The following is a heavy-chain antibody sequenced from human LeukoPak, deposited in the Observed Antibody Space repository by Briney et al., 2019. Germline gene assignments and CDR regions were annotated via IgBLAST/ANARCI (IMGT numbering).Heavy chain of an antibody. Sequence: GGSLRLSCAASGFTVSSNHMNWVRQAPGKGLEWVSVIFSGGDTPYADSVKGRFTISRDSSKNTLFLQMNSLTPEDTAVYYCMRQGLGGAGRWGQGTLVTVSS. CDR2: IFSGGDT. CDR1: GFTVSSNH. J-gene: IGHJ4*02. D-gene: IGHD6-19*01. V-gene: IGHV3-66*02. CDR3: MRQGLGGAGR.